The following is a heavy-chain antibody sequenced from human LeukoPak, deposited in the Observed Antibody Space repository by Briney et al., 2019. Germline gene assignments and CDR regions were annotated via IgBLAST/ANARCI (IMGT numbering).Heavy chain of an antibody. CDR1: GGSISSYY. Sequence: SETLSLTCTVSGGSISSYYWSWIRQPPGKGLEWIGYIYYSGSTNYNPSLKSRVTISVDTSKNQFSLKLSSVTAADTAVYYCARGGATGYYYYYMDVWGKGTTVTISS. V-gene: IGHV4-59*01. D-gene: IGHD1-26*01. J-gene: IGHJ6*03. CDR2: IYYSGST. CDR3: ARGGATGYYYYYMDV.